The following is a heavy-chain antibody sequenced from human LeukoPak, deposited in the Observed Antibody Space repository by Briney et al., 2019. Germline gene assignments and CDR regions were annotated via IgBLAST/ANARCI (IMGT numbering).Heavy chain of an antibody. Sequence: GGSLRLSCAASGFTFSSFAMSWVRQAAGKGLEWVSGISDSGGSTYYADSVKGRFTISRDNSKNTLYLQMNSLRAEDTAVYYCAKDAEKSITMIVVVITMFFDYWGQGTLVTVSS. V-gene: IGHV3-23*01. CDR1: GFTFSSFA. D-gene: IGHD3-22*01. CDR2: ISDSGGST. CDR3: AKDAEKSITMIVVVITMFFDY. J-gene: IGHJ4*02.